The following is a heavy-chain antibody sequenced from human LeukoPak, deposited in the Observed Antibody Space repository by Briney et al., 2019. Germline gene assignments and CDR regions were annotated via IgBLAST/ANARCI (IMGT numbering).Heavy chain of an antibody. D-gene: IGHD6-19*01. J-gene: IGHJ4*02. V-gene: IGHV1-2*02. CDR3: ARSTRWLVNPD. CDR2: INPNSGGT. Sequence: GASVKVSCKASGYTFTGYYMHWVRQAPGQGLEWVGWINPNSGGTNYAQKFQGRVTLTRDTSISTAYMELSRLRSDDTAVYCCARSTRWLVNPDWGQGTLVTVSS. CDR1: GYTFTGYY.